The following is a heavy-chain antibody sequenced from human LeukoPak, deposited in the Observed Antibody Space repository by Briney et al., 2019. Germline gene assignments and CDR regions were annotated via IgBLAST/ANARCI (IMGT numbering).Heavy chain of an antibody. Sequence: SETLSLTCTVSGGSISSYYWSWIRQPPGKGLEWIGYIYYSGCTNYNPSLKSRVTISVDTSKNQFSLKLSSVTAADTAVYYCARGSGYCSSTSCFRGFDPWGQGTLVTVSS. CDR2: IYYSGCT. V-gene: IGHV4-59*01. D-gene: IGHD2-2*01. CDR1: GGSISSYY. J-gene: IGHJ5*02. CDR3: ARGSGYCSSTSCFRGFDP.